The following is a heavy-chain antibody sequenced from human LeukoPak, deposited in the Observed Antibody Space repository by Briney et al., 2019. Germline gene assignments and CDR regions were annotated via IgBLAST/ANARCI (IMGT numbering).Heavy chain of an antibody. V-gene: IGHV4-59*04. D-gene: IGHD3-10*01. CDR3: ASNYGSGSYHYFDY. CDR1: GGSMSSYY. Sequence: PSETLSLTCTVSGGSMSSYYWSWIRQPPGKGLEWIGYIYYSGSTYYNPSLKSRVTMSVDTSKNQFSLKMSSVTAADTAVYYCASNYGSGSYHYFDYWGQGTLVTVSS. CDR2: IYYSGST. J-gene: IGHJ4*02.